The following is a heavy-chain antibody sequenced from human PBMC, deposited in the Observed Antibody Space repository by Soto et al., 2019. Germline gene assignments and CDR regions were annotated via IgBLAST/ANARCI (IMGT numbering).Heavy chain of an antibody. V-gene: IGHV3-21*01. Sequence: EVQLVESGGGLVKPGGSLRLSCAVSGFTFSDFDMSWVRQAPGKGLEWVSSITSNSVYVYYADSLKGRFTISSDNAKSSLYLQMNSLRADDTAVYYCARDLSGGNYYYHGLDVWGQGTTVTVSS. J-gene: IGHJ6*02. CDR1: GFTFSDFD. D-gene: IGHD1-26*01. CDR3: ARDLSGGNYYYHGLDV. CDR2: ITSNSVYV.